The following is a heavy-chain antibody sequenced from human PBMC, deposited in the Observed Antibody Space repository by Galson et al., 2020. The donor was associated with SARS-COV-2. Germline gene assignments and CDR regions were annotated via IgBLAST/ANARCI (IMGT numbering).Heavy chain of an antibody. Sequence: ESGPAGEPTQTLTLTCTFSGFSLSTSGMCVSWIRQPPGKALEWLARIDWDDDKYYSTSLKTRLTISKDTSKNQVVLTMTNMDPVDTATYYCARDNYDILTGYFDAFDIWGQGTMVTVSS. J-gene: IGHJ3*02. D-gene: IGHD3-9*01. CDR1: GFSLSTSGMC. CDR2: IDWDDDK. CDR3: ARDNYDILTGYFDAFDI. V-gene: IGHV2-70*11.